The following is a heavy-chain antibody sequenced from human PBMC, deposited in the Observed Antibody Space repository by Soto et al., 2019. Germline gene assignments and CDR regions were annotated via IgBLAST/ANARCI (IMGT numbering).Heavy chain of an antibody. Sequence: QVQLVESGGSVVQPGRSLRLSCATSGFTFSNYLMHWVRQAPGKGLEWVAVMPYDGSNKYYADSVQGRFTVSRDNSKNTLYLQMNSLRAEDTAVYYCAREISGGYEHLDYWGQGTLVTVSS. V-gene: IGHV3-30-3*01. D-gene: IGHD3-3*01. CDR1: GFTFSNYL. CDR2: MPYDGSNK. J-gene: IGHJ4*02. CDR3: AREISGGYEHLDY.